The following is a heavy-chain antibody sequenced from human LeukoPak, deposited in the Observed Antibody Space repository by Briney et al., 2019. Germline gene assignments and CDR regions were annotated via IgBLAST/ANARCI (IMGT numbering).Heavy chain of an antibody. Sequence: GGSLRLSCAASGFTVSSNYMNWVRQAPGKGLVWVSRIASDGSSTTYADSVKGRFSISRDNAKNTLYLQMNSLRVEDTAVYYCARGRPHGNDYWGQGTLVTVSS. CDR1: GFTVSSNY. J-gene: IGHJ4*02. CDR3: ARGRPHGNDY. V-gene: IGHV3-74*01. D-gene: IGHD4-23*01. CDR2: IASDGSST.